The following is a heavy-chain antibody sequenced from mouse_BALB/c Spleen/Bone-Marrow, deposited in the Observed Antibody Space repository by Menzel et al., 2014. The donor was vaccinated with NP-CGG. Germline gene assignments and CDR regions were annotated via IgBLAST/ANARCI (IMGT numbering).Heavy chain of an antibody. J-gene: IGHJ1*01. Sequence: VQLQESGAELVMPGASVKMSCKASGYTFTDYWMHWVKQRPGQGLEWIGAIDTSDSYTSYNQKFKGKATLTVDESSSTAYMQLSSLTSKDSAVYYCARSAGYWYFDVWGAGTTVTVSS. D-gene: IGHD1-2*01. CDR1: GYTFTDYW. V-gene: IGHV1-69*01. CDR3: ARSAGYWYFDV. CDR2: IDTSDSYT.